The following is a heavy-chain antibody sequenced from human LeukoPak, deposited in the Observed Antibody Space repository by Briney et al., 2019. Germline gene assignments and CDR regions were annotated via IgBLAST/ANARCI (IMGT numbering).Heavy chain of an antibody. V-gene: IGHV3-23*01. CDR3: AKGKYSSGGVPDY. CDR1: GFTFSNYA. CDR2: ISAGGVSLFSGSGSAA. Sequence: GGSLRLSCVASGFTFSNYAMIWVRQAPRKGPQWVSVISAGGVSLFSGSGSAAYYADSVGGRFTISRDNSKNTLYLQINSLRGEDTAVYYCAKGKYSSGGVPDYWGQGTLVTVSS. D-gene: IGHD6-19*01. J-gene: IGHJ4*02.